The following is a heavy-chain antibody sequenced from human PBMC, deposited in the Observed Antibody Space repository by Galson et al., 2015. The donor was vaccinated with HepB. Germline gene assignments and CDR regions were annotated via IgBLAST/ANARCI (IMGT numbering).Heavy chain of an antibody. J-gene: IGHJ5*02. V-gene: IGHV1-2*04. Sequence: SVKVSCKASGYTFTGYYMHWVRQAPGQGLEWMGWINPNSGGTNYAQKFQGWVTMTRDTSISTAYMELSRLRSDDTAVYYCARSSPATPYYDILTGYPPGWFDPWGQGTLVTVSS. CDR2: INPNSGGT. CDR1: GYTFTGYY. CDR3: ARSSPATPYYDILTGYPPGWFDP. D-gene: IGHD3-9*01.